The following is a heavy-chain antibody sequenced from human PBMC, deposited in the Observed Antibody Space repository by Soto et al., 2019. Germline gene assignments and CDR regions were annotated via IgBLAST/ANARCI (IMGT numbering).Heavy chain of an antibody. J-gene: IGHJ5*02. CDR1: GCSLRTSGMR. CDR2: IDWNDDK. Sequence: SGPALVNPTETLTLTCTFSGCSLRTSGMRVIWIRQLPGKALEWPARIDWNDDKFYDTSLKTRLTISKDTSKNQVVLTMTNMDPLDTATYYCSRIAGDGLYGWFDPWGQGTLVTVSS. V-gene: IGHV2-70*04. D-gene: IGHD2-8*01. CDR3: SRIAGDGLYGWFDP.